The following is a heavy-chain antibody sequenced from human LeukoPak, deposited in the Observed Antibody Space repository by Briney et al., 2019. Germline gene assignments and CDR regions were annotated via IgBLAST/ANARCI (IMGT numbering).Heavy chain of an antibody. Sequence: SETLSLTCTVSGGSISSHYWSWIRQPPGKGLEWIAYIYYTGTRNYNPSLKSRVTISVDTSKNQISLRLSSVTAADTAVYYCTRQGIDAFDIWGQGTLVTVSS. CDR3: TRQGIDAFDI. V-gene: IGHV4-59*08. J-gene: IGHJ3*02. CDR1: GGSISSHY. CDR2: IYYTGTR.